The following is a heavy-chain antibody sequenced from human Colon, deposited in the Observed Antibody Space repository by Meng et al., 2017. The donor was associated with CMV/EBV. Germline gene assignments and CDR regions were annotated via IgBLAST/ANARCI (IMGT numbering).Heavy chain of an antibody. D-gene: IGHD5-24*01. J-gene: IGHJ4*02. CDR2: IVPIFVTP. CDR1: GGSFSNYA. V-gene: IGHV1-69*12. CDR3: ARARDRDGLYNFDS. Sequence: QVQLVQPGAEVKKPGSSVKVSCRTSGGSFSNYAVSWVRQAPGLGLEWMGGIVPIFVTPNYAQKFQGRVTVTADESTSTAYMELSSLTSEDTAIYYCARARDRDGLYNFDSWGQGTLVTVSS.